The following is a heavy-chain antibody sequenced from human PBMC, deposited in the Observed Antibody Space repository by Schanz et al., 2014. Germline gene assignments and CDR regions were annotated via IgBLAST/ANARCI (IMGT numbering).Heavy chain of an antibody. V-gene: IGHV1-69*02. Sequence: QVQLVQSGAEVKKPGSSVKVSCKASGGTFSTYTISWARQAPGQGLEWMGSIIPILGIANYAQKFQGRVTITADKSTFTAYMDVSSLRSEDTAVYDCASSGAGYSSSWDFDYWGQGTLVTVSS. CDR1: GGTFSTYT. D-gene: IGHD6-13*01. CDR3: ASSGAGYSSSWDFDY. J-gene: IGHJ4*02. CDR2: IIPILGIA.